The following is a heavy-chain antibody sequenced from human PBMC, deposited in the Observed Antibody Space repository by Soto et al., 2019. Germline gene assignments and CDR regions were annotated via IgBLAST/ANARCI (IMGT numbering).Heavy chain of an antibody. D-gene: IGHD5-12*01. CDR1: GFTFSNYW. CDR2: IKQDGTEK. CDR3: ARVAI. Sequence: EVQLVESGGGLVQPGGSLRLSCAASGFTFSNYWMSWVRQAPGKGLEWVANIKQDGTEKNYVDSVRGRFTISRDNAKNSLDLQMNSLIVEDTAVYYCARVAIWGQGNLVTVSS. V-gene: IGHV3-7*04. J-gene: IGHJ4*02.